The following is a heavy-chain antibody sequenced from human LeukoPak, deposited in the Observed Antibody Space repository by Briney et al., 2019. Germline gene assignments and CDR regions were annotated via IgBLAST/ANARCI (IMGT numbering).Heavy chain of an antibody. CDR2: IYYSGST. CDR3: ARDRADYDSSGYYPDYFDY. V-gene: IGHV4-59*01. J-gene: IGHJ4*02. D-gene: IGHD3-22*01. Sequence: SETLSLTCTVSGGSISSYYWSWIRQPPGKGLEWIGYIYYSGSTNYNPSLKSRVTISVDTSKNQFSLKLSSVTAADTAVYYCARDRADYDSSGYYPDYFDYWGQGTLVTVSS. CDR1: GGSISSYY.